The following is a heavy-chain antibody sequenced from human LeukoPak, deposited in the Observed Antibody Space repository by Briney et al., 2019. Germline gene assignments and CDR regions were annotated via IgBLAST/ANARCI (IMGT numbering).Heavy chain of an antibody. CDR1: GFTFGDYA. J-gene: IGHJ4*02. V-gene: IGHV3-49*04. D-gene: IGHD3-10*01. Sequence: GGSLRLSCTASGFTFGDYAMSGVRQAPGKGLEGVGFIRSKAYGGTTECAASVKGRFTISRDDSKSIAYVQMNSLKTEDTAVYYCTRGRWFGELLTCYWGEGALVTVSS. CDR3: TRGRWFGELLTCY. CDR2: IRSKAYGGTT.